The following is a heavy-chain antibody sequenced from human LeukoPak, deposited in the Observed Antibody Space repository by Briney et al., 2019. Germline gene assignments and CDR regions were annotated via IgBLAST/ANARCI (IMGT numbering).Heavy chain of an antibody. Sequence: GGSLRLSCAASGVTVRRNYMSWVRPAPGKGVEWVSVIYSGGSTYYADSVKGRFTISRDNSKNTLSLQMNSLRAEDTAVYYCARATYSSSWYRGAFDNWGQGTMVTVSS. V-gene: IGHV3-53*01. CDR1: GVTVRRNY. CDR2: IYSGGST. J-gene: IGHJ3*02. CDR3: ARATYSSSWYRGAFDN. D-gene: IGHD6-13*01.